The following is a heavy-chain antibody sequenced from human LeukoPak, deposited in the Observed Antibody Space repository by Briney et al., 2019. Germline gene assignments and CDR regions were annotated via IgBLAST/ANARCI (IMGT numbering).Heavy chain of an antibody. CDR1: GYTFTSYD. CDR2: MNPNSGNK. V-gene: IGHV1-8*01. J-gene: IGHJ6*03. D-gene: IGHD3-10*01. CDR3: ARIYYRRSDYHYYYMDV. Sequence: ASVKVSCKASGYTFTSYDINWVRQAPGQELEWVGWMNPNSGNKGSAQKVQGRITITMNTSISTAYMELSSLRSEDTAVYYCARIYYRRSDYHYYYMDVWGEGTTVTVSS.